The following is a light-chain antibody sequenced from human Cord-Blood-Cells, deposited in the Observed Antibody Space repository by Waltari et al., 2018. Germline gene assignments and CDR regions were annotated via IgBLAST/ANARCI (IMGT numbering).Light chain of an antibody. J-gene: IGKJ2*01. CDR1: QSVLYSSNNKNY. CDR3: QQYYSTPPYT. CDR2: WAS. Sequence: DIVMTQSPDSLAVSLGERATINCNSSQSVLYSSNNKNYLAWYQQKPGQPPKLLIYWASTRESGVPDRFSGSGSGTDFTLTISSLQAEDVAVYYCQQYYSTPPYTFGQGTKLEIK. V-gene: IGKV4-1*01.